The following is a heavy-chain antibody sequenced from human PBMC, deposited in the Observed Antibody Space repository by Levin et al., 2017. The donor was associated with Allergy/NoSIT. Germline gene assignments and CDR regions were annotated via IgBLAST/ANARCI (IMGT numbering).Heavy chain of an antibody. J-gene: IGHJ4*02. V-gene: IGHV4-39*01. CDR3: ARHTALLWLEELVLDS. CDR1: GGSFITSSYF. CDR2: IYYSGTT. Sequence: PSETLSLTCTVSGGSFITSSYFWAWIRQPPGKGLEWLGCIYYSGTTYYNPSLKRRLTISIDTSTNQFSLKLRSVTAAATSVYYCARHTALLWLEELVLDSWGQGNLVAVSS. D-gene: IGHD3-10*01.